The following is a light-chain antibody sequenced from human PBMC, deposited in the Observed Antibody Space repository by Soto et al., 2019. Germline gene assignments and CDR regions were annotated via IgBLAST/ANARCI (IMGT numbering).Light chain of an antibody. CDR1: QGINSW. J-gene: IGKJ1*01. CDR2: EAS. V-gene: IGKV1-12*01. CDR3: QHYNSYSEA. Sequence: DIQMTQSPSSVSASVGDRVTITCRASQGINSWLAWYQQKPGKAPKLLIHEASSLQSGVPSRFSGSGSGTDFTLTISSLQPEDFATYYCQHYNSYSEAFGQGTKVDIK.